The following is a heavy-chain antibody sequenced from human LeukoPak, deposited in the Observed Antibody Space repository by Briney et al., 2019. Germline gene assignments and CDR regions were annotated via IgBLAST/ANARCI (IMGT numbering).Heavy chain of an antibody. CDR1: GFTFTNAW. CDR3: AKDQYGSGTTPGDV. CDR2: IRYDGSNQ. J-gene: IGHJ6*04. Sequence: GGSLRLSCAASGFTFTNAWMSWFRQAPGKGLEWVAFIRYDGSNQYYADSVKGRFTISRDNSKNTRYLQMNSLRTEDTAIYYCAKDQYGSGTTPGDVWGKGTTVTISS. D-gene: IGHD3-10*01. V-gene: IGHV3-30*02.